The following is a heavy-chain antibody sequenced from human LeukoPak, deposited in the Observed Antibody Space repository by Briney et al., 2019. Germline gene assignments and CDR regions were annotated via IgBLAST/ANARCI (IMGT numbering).Heavy chain of an antibody. CDR2: VHSDVT. J-gene: IGHJ4*01. CDR3: VREYGRGCPADL. D-gene: IGHD2-15*01. Sequence: QPGGSLRLSWPGSGFTFSSYWMHWVRQAPGQGLVWVSRVHSDVTNYADSVKGRFTISRDNAKNTLYLQMNSLRAEDTAVYYCVREYGRGCPADLWGQGTLVTVSS. V-gene: IGHV3-74*01. CDR1: GFTFSSYW.